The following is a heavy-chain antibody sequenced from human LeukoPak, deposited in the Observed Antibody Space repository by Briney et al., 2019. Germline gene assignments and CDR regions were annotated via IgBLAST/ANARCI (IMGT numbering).Heavy chain of an antibody. CDR1: GGSISSYY. V-gene: IGHV4-59*01. CDR2: IYYSGST. D-gene: IGHD3-22*01. Sequence: SETLSLTCTVSGGSISSYYWSWIRQPPGKGLEWIGYIYYSGSTNYNPSLKSRVSISVDTSKNQFSLKLSSVTAADTAVYYCASYSYYYDSSGYFDYWGQGTLVTVSS. CDR3: ASYSYYYDSSGYFDY. J-gene: IGHJ4*02.